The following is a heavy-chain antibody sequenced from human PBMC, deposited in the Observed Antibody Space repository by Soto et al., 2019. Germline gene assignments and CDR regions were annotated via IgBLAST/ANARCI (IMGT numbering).Heavy chain of an antibody. Sequence: ASLSVSCKETAYTFTSYYIHWLRHPTGGRGEWMGINQPSAGRTRYAHKYESRVTMTRDTSTSTVNMAVSSLRSEDTAVYSCERAHDILHHGMAVRGQGSRVT. J-gene: IGHJ6*02. D-gene: IGHD2-8*01. CDR2: NQPSAGRT. CDR1: AYTFTSYY. CDR3: ERAHDILHHGMAV. V-gene: IGHV1-46*01.